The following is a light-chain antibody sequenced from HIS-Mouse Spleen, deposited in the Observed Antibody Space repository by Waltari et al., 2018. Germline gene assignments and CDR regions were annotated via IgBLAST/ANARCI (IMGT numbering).Light chain of an antibody. CDR3: YSTDSSGNHRV. J-gene: IGLJ2*01. CDR1: AVPQKY. Sequence: SYELTQPPSVSVSPGQTARITCSGDAVPQKYAYLYQQKSGPHPVLVIYEDSKRPSGIPERFSGSSSGTMATLTISGAQVEDEADYYCYSTDSSGNHRVFGGGTKLTVL. CDR2: EDS. V-gene: IGLV3-10*01.